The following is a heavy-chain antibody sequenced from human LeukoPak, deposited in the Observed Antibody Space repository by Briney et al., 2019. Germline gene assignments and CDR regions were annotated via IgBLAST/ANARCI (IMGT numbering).Heavy chain of an antibody. D-gene: IGHD1-14*01. J-gene: IGHJ4*02. CDR1: GFTVSSNY. V-gene: IGHV3-53*04. Sequence: GGSLRLSCAASGFTVSSNYMSWVRQAPGKGLEWVSVIYSGGSTYYADSVKGRFTISRHNSKNTLYLQMNSLRAEDTAVYYCARPHTLDRHTKYYFDNWGQGTLVTVSS. CDR3: ARPHTLDRHTKYYFDN. CDR2: IYSGGST.